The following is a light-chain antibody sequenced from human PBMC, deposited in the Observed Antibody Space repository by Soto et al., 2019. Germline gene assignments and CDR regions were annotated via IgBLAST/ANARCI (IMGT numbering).Light chain of an antibody. J-gene: IGKJ4*01. CDR2: GAS. V-gene: IGKV3-15*01. CDR1: QSVNSN. CDR3: QQYNDWPLT. Sequence: EKVMTQSPAALSVSPRERATLSCRASQSVNSNLAWYQRKPGQAPRLLLYGASTRATGIPARFSGSASGTEFTLTISSLQSEDSAVYYCQQYNDWPLTFGGGTKVEIK.